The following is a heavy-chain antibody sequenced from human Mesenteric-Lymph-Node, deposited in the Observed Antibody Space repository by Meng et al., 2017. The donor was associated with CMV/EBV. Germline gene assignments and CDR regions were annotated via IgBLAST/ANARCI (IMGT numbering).Heavy chain of an antibody. V-gene: IGHV4-61*01. J-gene: IGHJ4*02. CDR1: GGSVSTNTYY. Sequence: SETLSLTCTVSGGSVSTNTYYWTWIRQPPGKGLEWIGHVHNAGGTDYTPSLKSRVTIQLDTSKNQFSLKLSSVTAADTAVYYCARGSVAAPTDYWGQGTLVTVSS. CDR3: ARGSVAAPTDY. D-gene: IGHD6-13*01. CDR2: VHNAGGT.